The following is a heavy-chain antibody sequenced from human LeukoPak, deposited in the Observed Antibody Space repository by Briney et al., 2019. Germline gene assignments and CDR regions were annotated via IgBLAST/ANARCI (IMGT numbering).Heavy chain of an antibody. Sequence: WISAYNGNTNYAQKLQGRVTMTTDTSTSTAYMELRSLRSDDTAVYYCARDLTTVVPAANYWGQGTLVTVSS. D-gene: IGHD2-2*01. CDR2: ISAYNGNT. V-gene: IGHV1-18*01. CDR3: ARDLTTVVPAANY. J-gene: IGHJ4*02.